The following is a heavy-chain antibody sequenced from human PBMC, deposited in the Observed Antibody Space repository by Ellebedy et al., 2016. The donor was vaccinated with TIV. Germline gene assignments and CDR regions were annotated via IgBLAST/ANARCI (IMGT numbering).Heavy chain of an antibody. D-gene: IGHD3-16*01. J-gene: IGHJ6*02. CDR2: INQDGSEK. Sequence: GESLKISCAASGFSFSSYTMSWVRQAPGKGLEWVANINQDGSEKYYVDSVKGRFTISRDNAKNSLYLQMNSLRAEDTAVYYCARGGGKTHGDVWGQGTTVTVSS. CDR1: GFSFSSYT. V-gene: IGHV3-7*03. CDR3: ARGGGKTHGDV.